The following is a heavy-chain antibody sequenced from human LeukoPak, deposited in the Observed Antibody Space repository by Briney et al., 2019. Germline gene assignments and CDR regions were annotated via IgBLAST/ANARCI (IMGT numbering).Heavy chain of an antibody. D-gene: IGHD1-26*01. CDR3: ARLGGSYYWGLFDY. CDR2: ISNSGST. CDR1: GGSISSYY. Sequence: SETLSLTCTVSGGSISSYYWSWIRQPPGKGLEWKGLEWIGYISNSGSTNYNPSLKSRVTISLDTSKNEFSLKLSSVTAADTAVYYCARLGGSYYWGLFDYWGQGTLVTVSS. J-gene: IGHJ4*02. V-gene: IGHV4-59*01.